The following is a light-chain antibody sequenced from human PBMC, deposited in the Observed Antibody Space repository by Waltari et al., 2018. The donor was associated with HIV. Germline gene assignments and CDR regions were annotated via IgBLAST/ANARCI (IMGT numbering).Light chain of an antibody. V-gene: IGLV3-1*01. CDR1: QLGDKF. CDR2: QDS. Sequence: SYELTQPPSVSVSPGQTASITCSGVQLGDKFVCWYQQRPGQPPVLVMYQDSKRPSGIPGRFSCSNSGNTSTLTITGTQSMDEADYYCQAWDRSVVFGGGTKLTVL. J-gene: IGLJ2*01. CDR3: QAWDRSVV.